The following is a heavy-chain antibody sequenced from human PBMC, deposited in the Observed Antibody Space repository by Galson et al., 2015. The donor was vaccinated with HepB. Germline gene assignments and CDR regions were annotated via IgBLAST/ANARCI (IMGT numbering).Heavy chain of an antibody. Sequence: SLRLSCAVSGFTFSTYRMNWVRQAPGKGLEWVSSISSGSVYIYYADSVKGRFTISGDNAKNSLYLQMDSLRAEDTAVYYCARLSSSGWLDPWGQGTLVTVSS. CDR2: ISSGSVYI. J-gene: IGHJ5*02. CDR1: GFTFSTYR. V-gene: IGHV3-21*06. CDR3: ARLSSSGWLDP. D-gene: IGHD6-6*01.